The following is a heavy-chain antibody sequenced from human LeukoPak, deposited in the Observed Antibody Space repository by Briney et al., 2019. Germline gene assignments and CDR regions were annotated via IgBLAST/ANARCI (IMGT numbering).Heavy chain of an antibody. CDR3: ARESDTAMVTGYYYGMDV. D-gene: IGHD5-18*01. CDR1: GYTFTSYG. V-gene: IGHV1-18*01. CDR2: ISAYNGNT. Sequence: ASVKVSCKASGYTFTSYGISWVRQAPGQGLEWMGWISAYNGNTNYAQKLQGRVTMTTDTSTSTAYMELRSLRSDDTAVYYCARESDTAMVTGYYYGMDVWGQGTTVTVSS. J-gene: IGHJ6*02.